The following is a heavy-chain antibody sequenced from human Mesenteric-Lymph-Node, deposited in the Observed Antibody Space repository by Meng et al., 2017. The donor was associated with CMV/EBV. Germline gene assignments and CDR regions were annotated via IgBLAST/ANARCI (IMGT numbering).Heavy chain of an antibody. Sequence: SETLSLTCTVSGGSISSGGYYWSWIRQHPGKGLEWIGYIYYSGSTYYNPSLKSRVTISVDTSKNQFSLKLSSVTAADTAVYYCARDHLWFGELLDYWGQGTLVTVSS. D-gene: IGHD3-10*01. CDR2: IYYSGST. CDR1: GGSISSGGYY. V-gene: IGHV4-31*03. J-gene: IGHJ4*02. CDR3: ARDHLWFGELLDY.